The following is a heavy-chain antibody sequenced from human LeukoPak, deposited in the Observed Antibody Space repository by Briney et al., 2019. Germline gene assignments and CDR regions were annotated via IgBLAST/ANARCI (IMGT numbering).Heavy chain of an antibody. Sequence: GGSLRLSCAASGFTFSSYSMTWVRQAPGKGLEWVSSISSSSSYIYYADSVKGRFTISRDNAKNSLYLQMNSLRAEDTAVYYCAGIKEGGFDPWGQGTLVTVSS. CDR3: AGIKEGGFDP. V-gene: IGHV3-21*01. CDR1: GFTFSSYS. J-gene: IGHJ5*02. CDR2: ISSSSSYI.